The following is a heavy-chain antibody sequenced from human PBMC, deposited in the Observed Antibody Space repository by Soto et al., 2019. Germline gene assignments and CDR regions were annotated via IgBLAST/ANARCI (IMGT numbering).Heavy chain of an antibody. CDR1: GFIFSGSA. Sequence: EVQLVESGGGLVQPGGSLKLSCSGSGFIFSGSAIHWVRQAPGKGLEWVARIRGKANNFATTYIASVRGRFTISRDDSKKTAYLQMNSLKREDTAVYYCTRHPTNYYASNGFFDYWGQGTMVTVSS. J-gene: IGHJ4*02. CDR3: TRHPTNYYASNGFFDY. CDR2: IRGKANNFAT. D-gene: IGHD3-10*01. V-gene: IGHV3-73*01.